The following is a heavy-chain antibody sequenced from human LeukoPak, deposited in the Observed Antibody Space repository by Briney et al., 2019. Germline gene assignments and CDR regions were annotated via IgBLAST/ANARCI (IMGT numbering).Heavy chain of an antibody. V-gene: IGHV1-2*02. CDR1: GYTFTGYY. CDR2: INPNSGGT. CDR3: ARDGRVGAFHYYMDV. J-gene: IGHJ6*03. D-gene: IGHD1-26*01. Sequence: GASVKVSCKASGYTFTGYYMHWVRQAPGQGLEWMGWINPNSGGTNYAQKFQGRVTMTRDTSISTAYMELSRLRSDDTAVYYCARDGRVGAFHYYMDVWGKGTTVTVSS.